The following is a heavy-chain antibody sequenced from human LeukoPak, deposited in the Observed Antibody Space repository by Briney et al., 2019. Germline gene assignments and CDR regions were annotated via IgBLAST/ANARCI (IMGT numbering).Heavy chain of an antibody. D-gene: IGHD3-10*01. V-gene: IGHV4-34*01. Sequence: SSETLSLTCAVYGGSFSGYYWSWIRQPPGKGLEWIGEINHSGSTNYNPSLESRVTISVDTSKNQFSLKLSSVTAADTAVYYCARHHSYYGSGSYYKGIDYWGQGTLVTVSS. CDR3: ARHHSYYGSGSYYKGIDY. CDR1: GGSFSGYY. CDR2: INHSGST. J-gene: IGHJ4*02.